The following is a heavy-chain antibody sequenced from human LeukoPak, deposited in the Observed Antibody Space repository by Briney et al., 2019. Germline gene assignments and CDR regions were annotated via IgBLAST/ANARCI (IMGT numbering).Heavy chain of an antibody. CDR3: ARGDYSNPMVFDY. D-gene: IGHD4-11*01. J-gene: IGHJ4*03. CDR2: ISYDGSNK. Sequence: GGSLRLSCAASGFTFSSYAMHWVRQAPGKGLEWVAVISYDGSNKYYADSVKGRFTISRDNSKNTLYLQMNSLRAEDTAVYYCARGDYSNPMVFDYWGQGTTVTVSS. CDR1: GFTFSSYA. V-gene: IGHV3-30*01.